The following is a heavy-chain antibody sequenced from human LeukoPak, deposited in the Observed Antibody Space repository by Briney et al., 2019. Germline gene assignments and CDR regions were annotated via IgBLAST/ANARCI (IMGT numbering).Heavy chain of an antibody. V-gene: IGHV3-53*01. CDR2: IYRDDST. D-gene: IGHD1/OR15-1a*01. CDR3: ARELREHGVFDI. J-gene: IGHJ3*02. CDR1: GFTFDAYA. Sequence: GGSLRLSCTASGFTFDAYAMHWVRQAPGKGLEWVSEIYRDDSTYYAASVKGRFGIFRDNSKNTVYLQMNSLSADDTAVYYCARELREHGVFDIWGQGTMVTVSS.